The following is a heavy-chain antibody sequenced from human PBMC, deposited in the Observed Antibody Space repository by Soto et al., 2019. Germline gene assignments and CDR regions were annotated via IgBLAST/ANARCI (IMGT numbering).Heavy chain of an antibody. CDR3: ARLGGYCSGTSCYGYYGMDV. J-gene: IGHJ6*02. Sequence: SETLSLTCTVSGGSVSSSDYYWGWIRQPPGKSLEWIGTFHYSGSTYYSPSLESRVTISVDTSKNQFSLKVSSVTAADTAVYYCARLGGYCSGTSCYGYYGMDVWGQGTTVTVSS. V-gene: IGHV4-39*01. CDR1: GGSVSSSDYY. CDR2: FHYSGST. D-gene: IGHD2-2*01.